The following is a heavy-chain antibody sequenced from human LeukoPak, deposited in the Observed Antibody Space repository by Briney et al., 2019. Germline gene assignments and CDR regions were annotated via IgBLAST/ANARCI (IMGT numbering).Heavy chain of an antibody. CDR2: ISYNGNT. CDR3: ARVTPLTLLHVLPAATTYYFDS. V-gene: IGHV4-59*01. J-gene: IGHJ4*02. Sequence: KPSETLSLTCTVSGASISPYYWSWIRQPPGKGLEWIGYISYNGNTNYNPSLESRVTISVDTSKNQFSLKVTSVTAADTAVYYCARVTPLTLLHVLPAATTYYFDSWGQGTLVTVSS. CDR1: GASISPYY. D-gene: IGHD2-2*01.